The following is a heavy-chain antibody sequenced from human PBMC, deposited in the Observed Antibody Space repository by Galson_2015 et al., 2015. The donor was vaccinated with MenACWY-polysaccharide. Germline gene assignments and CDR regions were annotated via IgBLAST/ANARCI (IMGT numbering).Heavy chain of an antibody. J-gene: IGHJ6*02. D-gene: IGHD3-10*01. CDR3: AKDRPLRGLSVFYYGMDV. Sequence: SLRLSCAVSGFIFSDYAIHWVRQAPGKGLEWLAVISYDGSNKYYLESVRGRFTISRDHSKDMVYLHMNSLRGEDTAVYFCAKDRPLRGLSVFYYGMDVWGRGT. CDR1: GFIFSDYA. V-gene: IGHV3-30*18. CDR2: ISYDGSNK.